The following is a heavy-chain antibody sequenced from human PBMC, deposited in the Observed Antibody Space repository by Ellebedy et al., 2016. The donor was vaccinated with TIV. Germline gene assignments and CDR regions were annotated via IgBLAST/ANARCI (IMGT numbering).Heavy chain of an antibody. CDR1: GFTFSDYY. CDR2: ISSTSTYT. J-gene: IGHJ4*02. Sequence: GESLKISCAASGFTFSDYYMSWIRQAPGKGLEWVSYISSTSTYTNYADSVKGRFTISRDNAKNSLYLQMNSLRAEDTAVYYCASFSSSSGCHYWGQGTLVTVSS. V-gene: IGHV3-11*06. D-gene: IGHD6-6*01. CDR3: ASFSSSSGCHY.